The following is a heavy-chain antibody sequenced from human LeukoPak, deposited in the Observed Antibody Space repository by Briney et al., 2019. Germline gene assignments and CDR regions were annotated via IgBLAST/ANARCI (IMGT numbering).Heavy chain of an antibody. D-gene: IGHD3/OR15-3a*01. CDR2: NRGGSDII. Sequence: GGSLRLSCEASGFSFSDFYMHGVRQAPGEGREWLAHNRGGSDIIEYTESKRGRFTISRDNAKNSLFLQMDSLRVEDRAIYYCAGEMISAMIYLDAWGQGTPVTVSS. CDR1: GFSFSDFY. V-gene: IGHV3-11*01. J-gene: IGHJ5*02. CDR3: AGEMISAMIYLDA.